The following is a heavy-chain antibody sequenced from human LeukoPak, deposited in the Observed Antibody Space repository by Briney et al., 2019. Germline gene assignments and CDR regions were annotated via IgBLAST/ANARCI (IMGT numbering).Heavy chain of an antibody. V-gene: IGHV4-30-4*01. Sequence: SETLSPTCTVSGGSISSYYWSWIRQPPGKGLEWIGYIYYSGSTYYNPSLKSRVTISVDTSKNQFSLKLSSVTAADTAVYYCASKYSSSWYGWFDPWGQGTLVTVSS. CDR3: ASKYSSSWYGWFDP. CDR1: GGSISSYY. J-gene: IGHJ5*02. D-gene: IGHD6-13*01. CDR2: IYYSGST.